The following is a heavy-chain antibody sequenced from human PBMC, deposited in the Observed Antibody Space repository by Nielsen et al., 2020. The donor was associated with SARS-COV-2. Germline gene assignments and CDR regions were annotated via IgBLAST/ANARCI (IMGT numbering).Heavy chain of an antibody. D-gene: IGHD5-18*01. CDR2: IYTDGST. J-gene: IGHJ6*02. CDR3: ARTGRNMVNYYGMDV. CDR1: GFTISSSF. Sequence: GESLKISCGASGFTISSSFMSWVRQAAGKGLDWVSVIYTDGSTPHADSVKGRFTISRDNSKNTLYLQMNSLGAEDTAVYYCARTGRNMVNYYGMDVWGQGTTVTVSS. V-gene: IGHV3-66*01.